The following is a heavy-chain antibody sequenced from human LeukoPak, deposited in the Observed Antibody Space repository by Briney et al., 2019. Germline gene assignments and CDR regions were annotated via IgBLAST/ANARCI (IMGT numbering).Heavy chain of an antibody. CDR3: ARRSAAIKALDY. CDR2: IYYNGNA. D-gene: IGHD6-25*01. Sequence: SETLSLTCTVSGGSISSSTYYWGWIRQPPGKGLEWIGSIYYNGNAFYNPSLKSRVTMSVDTSKNQFSLKLSSVTAADMAVYYCARRSAAIKALDYWGQGTLVTVSS. V-gene: IGHV4-39*01. CDR1: GGSISSSTYY. J-gene: IGHJ4*02.